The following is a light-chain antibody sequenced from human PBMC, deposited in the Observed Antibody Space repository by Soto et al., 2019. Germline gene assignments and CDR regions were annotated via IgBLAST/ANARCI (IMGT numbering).Light chain of an antibody. J-gene: IGLJ2*01. CDR3: SSYSYLDIPVL. CDR2: EVV. Sequence: QSALTQPASVSGSPGQSITISCTGSSSDVGGYNYVSWYQQYPGKVPKLLIYEVVRRPSGISTRFSGSKSGTTASLTISGLQPEDEAHYYCSSYSYLDIPVLLGGGTKLTVL. V-gene: IGLV2-14*01. CDR1: SSDVGGYNY.